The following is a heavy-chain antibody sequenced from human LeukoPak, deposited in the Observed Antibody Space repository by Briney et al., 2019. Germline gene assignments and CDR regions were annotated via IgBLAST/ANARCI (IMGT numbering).Heavy chain of an antibody. CDR3: AKDLGYYDSSGYQPPDI. V-gene: IGHV3-30*02. J-gene: IGHJ3*02. CDR2: IRYDGSNK. Sequence: GGSLRLSCAASGFTFSSYGMHWVRQAPGKGLEWVAFIRYDGSNKYYADSVKGRFTISRDNSKNTLYLQMNSLRAEDTAVYYCAKDLGYYDSSGYQPPDIWGRGTMVTVSS. CDR1: GFTFSSYG. D-gene: IGHD3-22*01.